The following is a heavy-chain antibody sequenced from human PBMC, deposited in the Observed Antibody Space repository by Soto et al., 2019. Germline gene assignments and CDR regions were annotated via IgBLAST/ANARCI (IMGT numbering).Heavy chain of an antibody. CDR1: GGTFSSYA. CDR3: ARAPGYYYYYGMDV. Sequence: SVKVSCKASGGTFSSYAISWVRQAPVQGLEWMGGIIPIFGTANYAQKFQGRVPITADESTSTAYMELSSLRSEDTAVYYCARAPGYYYYYGMDVWGQGTTVTVSS. J-gene: IGHJ6*02. CDR2: IIPIFGTA. V-gene: IGHV1-69*13.